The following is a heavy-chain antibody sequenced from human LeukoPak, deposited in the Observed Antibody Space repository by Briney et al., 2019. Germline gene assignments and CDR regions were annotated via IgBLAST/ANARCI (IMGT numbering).Heavy chain of an antibody. CDR1: GGSINSNSYS. Sequence: SQTLFLTCTVSGGSINSNSYSWTWIRQPAGKGLEWIGRIHISGSTDYTPSLRSRVTISVDTSKNQFSLKLSSVTAADTAVYYCARADRSGYFGNVVAFDVWGQGTMVTVSS. CDR2: IHISGST. J-gene: IGHJ3*01. D-gene: IGHD3-22*01. V-gene: IGHV4-61*02. CDR3: ARADRSGYFGNVVAFDV.